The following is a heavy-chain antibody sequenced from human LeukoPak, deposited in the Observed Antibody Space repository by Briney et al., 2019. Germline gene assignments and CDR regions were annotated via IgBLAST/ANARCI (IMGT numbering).Heavy chain of an antibody. J-gene: IGHJ4*02. CDR2: IYPGDSDT. CDR1: GYSFTSYW. Sequence: GESLKISCKGSGYSFTSYWIGWVRQMPGKGLEWMGLIYPGDSDTRYSPSFQGQVTISADKSISTAYLQWSSLKASDTAMYYCARAVDTAMVYFDYWGQGTLVTVSS. D-gene: IGHD5-18*01. CDR3: ARAVDTAMVYFDY. V-gene: IGHV5-51*01.